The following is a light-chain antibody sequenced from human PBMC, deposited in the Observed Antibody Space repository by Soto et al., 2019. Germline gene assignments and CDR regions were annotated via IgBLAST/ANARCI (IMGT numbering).Light chain of an antibody. CDR2: GAS. V-gene: IGKV3-15*01. Sequence: EIVMTQSPATLSVSPGERAILSCRASQSVSTSLAWSQKKPGQAPKLLIFGASTRATGIPARFSGSGSGTEFTLTISSLQSEDLAVYYCEQYSNWPPFTFGQGTKLEI. CDR1: QSVSTS. J-gene: IGKJ2*01. CDR3: EQYSNWPPFT.